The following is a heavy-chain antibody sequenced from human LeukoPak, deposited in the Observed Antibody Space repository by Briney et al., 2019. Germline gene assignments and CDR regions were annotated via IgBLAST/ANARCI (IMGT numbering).Heavy chain of an antibody. D-gene: IGHD3-3*01. V-gene: IGHV4-59*01. Sequence: SETLSLTCTVSGGSISSYYWSWIRQPPGKGLEWVGYIYYSGSTNYNPYLKSRVTISVETSKTQFSLKLSSVTAADTAVYYCARDVPYYDLWSGALDNWFDPCGQGTLVTVSS. J-gene: IGHJ5*02. CDR1: GGSISSYY. CDR3: ARDVPYYDLWSGALDNWFDP. CDR2: IYYSGST.